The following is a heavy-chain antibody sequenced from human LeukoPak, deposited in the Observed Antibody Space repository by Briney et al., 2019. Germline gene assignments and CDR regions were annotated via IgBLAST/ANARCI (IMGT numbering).Heavy chain of an antibody. D-gene: IGHD2-2*01. Sequence: GGSLRLSCSASGLTFSSYAMHWVRQAPGKGLEYVSAISSNGGSTYYADSVKGRFTISRDNSKNTLYLQMSSLRAEDTAVYYCVKDQARYCSSTSCYDAFDIWGQGTMVTVSS. CDR1: GLTFSSYA. CDR2: ISSNGGST. V-gene: IGHV3-64D*06. CDR3: VKDQARYCSSTSCYDAFDI. J-gene: IGHJ3*02.